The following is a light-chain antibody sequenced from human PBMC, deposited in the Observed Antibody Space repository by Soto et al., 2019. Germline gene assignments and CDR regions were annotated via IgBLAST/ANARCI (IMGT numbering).Light chain of an antibody. CDR2: DAS. CDR3: QQFDNLPLT. CDR1: QDIRKF. Sequence: DIQMTQSPSSLSASVGDRVTNTCQASQDIRKFLNCYQQKPGKAPKLLISDASNLETGVPLRFSGSGSGTDFTFTISSLQPEDIATYFCQQFDNLPLTFGGGTKVEIK. J-gene: IGKJ4*01. V-gene: IGKV1-33*01.